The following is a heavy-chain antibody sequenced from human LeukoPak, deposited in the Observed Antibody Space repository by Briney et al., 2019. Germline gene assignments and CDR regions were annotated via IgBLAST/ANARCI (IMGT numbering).Heavy chain of an antibody. CDR2: NSGSGGST. Sequence: GGSLRLSCAASGFTFSSDAMSWVRQAPGKGLEWVSANSGSGGSTYYADSVKGRFTISRDNSKNTLYLQMNSLRAEDTAVYYCAKDGPPYSSGSPYWGQGTLVTVSS. CDR3: AKDGPPYSSGSPY. J-gene: IGHJ4*02. V-gene: IGHV3-23*01. CDR1: GFTFSSDA. D-gene: IGHD6-19*01.